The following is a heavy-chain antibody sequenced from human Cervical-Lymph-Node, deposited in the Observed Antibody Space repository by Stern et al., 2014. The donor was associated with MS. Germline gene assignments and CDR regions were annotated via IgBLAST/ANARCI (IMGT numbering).Heavy chain of an antibody. Sequence: VQLGESGGGVVQPGRSLSLSCVASGFTFSTYAMHWVRQATGKGLEWLAFVSYDGTQRNSTDSVKARFTISRDNSKNTLYLHMNSLRDEDTAVYFCARGGRGVGLEYWGQGALVTVSS. CDR3: ARGGRGVGLEY. CDR1: GFTFSTYA. V-gene: IGHV3-30-3*01. D-gene: IGHD3-10*01. J-gene: IGHJ4*02. CDR2: VSYDGTQR.